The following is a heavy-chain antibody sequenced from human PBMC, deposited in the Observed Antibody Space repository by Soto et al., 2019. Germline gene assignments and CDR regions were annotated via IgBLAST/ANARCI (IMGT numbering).Heavy chain of an antibody. CDR3: ARDRTYCDGDCWDGMDV. CDR2: ILPIFGTA. J-gene: IGHJ6*02. D-gene: IGHD2-21*02. V-gene: IGHV1-69*12. Sequence: QVQLVQSGAEVKKPGSSVKVSCKASGGTFSSYAISWVRQAPGQGLEWKGGILPIFGTAKYAQKFQGRVTITADESTSTAYMELSSLRSEDTAVYYCARDRTYCDGDCWDGMDVWGQGTTVTVSS. CDR1: GGTFSSYA.